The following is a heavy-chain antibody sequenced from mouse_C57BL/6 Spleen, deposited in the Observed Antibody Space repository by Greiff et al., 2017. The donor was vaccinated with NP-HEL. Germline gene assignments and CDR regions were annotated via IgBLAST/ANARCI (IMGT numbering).Heavy chain of an antibody. CDR1: GYTFTSYW. J-gene: IGHJ1*03. CDR3: ASYYGSSYNGYFDV. V-gene: IGHV1-69*01. Sequence: QVQLQQPGAELVMPGASVKLSCKASGYTFTSYWMHWVKQRPGQGLEWIGEIDPSDSYTNYNQKFKGKSTLTVDKSSSTAYMQLSSLTSEDSAVYYCASYYGSSYNGYFDVWGTGTTVTVSS. CDR2: IDPSDSYT. D-gene: IGHD1-1*01.